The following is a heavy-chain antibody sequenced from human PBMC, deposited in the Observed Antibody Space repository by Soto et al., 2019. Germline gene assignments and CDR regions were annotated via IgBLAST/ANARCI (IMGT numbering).Heavy chain of an antibody. CDR1: GYTFTSYG. D-gene: IGHD3-3*01. Sequence: AASVKVSCKASGYTFTSYGISWVRQAPGQGLEWMGWISAYNGNTNYAQKLQGRVTMTTDTSTSTAYMELRSLRSDDTAVYYCARDRGFWRGLYNWFDPWGQGTLVTVS. CDR3: ARDRGFWRGLYNWFDP. CDR2: ISAYNGNT. V-gene: IGHV1-18*01. J-gene: IGHJ5*02.